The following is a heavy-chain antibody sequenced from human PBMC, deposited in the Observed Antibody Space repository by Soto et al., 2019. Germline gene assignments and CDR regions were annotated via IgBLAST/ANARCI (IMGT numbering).Heavy chain of an antibody. CDR3: ARVNRRYCISTSCYAGGWFDP. D-gene: IGHD2-2*01. CDR2: INAGNGNT. V-gene: IGHV1-3*05. Sequence: QVQLVQSGAEEKKPGASVKVSCKASGYTFTSYAMPWVRQAPGQRLEWMGWINAGNGNTKYSQKFHGRVTITRDTSASTAYMEQSSLRSEDTAVYYCARVNRRYCISTSCYAGGWFDPWGQGTLVTVSS. CDR1: GYTFTSYA. J-gene: IGHJ5*02.